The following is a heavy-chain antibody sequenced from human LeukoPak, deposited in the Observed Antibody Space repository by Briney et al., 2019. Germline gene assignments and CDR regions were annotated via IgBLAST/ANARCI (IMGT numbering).Heavy chain of an antibody. CDR1: GGTFSSYA. CDR2: IIPIFGTA. CDR3: ARSGSGYPNWSDP. Sequence: GASVKVPCKASGGTFSSYAISWVRQAPGQGLEWMGGIIPIFGTANYAQKFQGRVTITTDESTSTAYMELSSLRSEDTAVYYCARSGSGYPNWSDPWGQGTLVTVSS. D-gene: IGHD3-3*01. V-gene: IGHV1-69*05. J-gene: IGHJ5*02.